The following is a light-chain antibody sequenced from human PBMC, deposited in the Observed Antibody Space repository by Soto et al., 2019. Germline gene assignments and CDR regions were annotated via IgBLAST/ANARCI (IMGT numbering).Light chain of an antibody. V-gene: IGKV4-1*01. CDR1: ETGFYTTNNKDH. J-gene: IGKJ4*01. Sequence: DIVMTQSPDSLAVSLGERATCNCRSSETGFYTTNNKDHLAWYQQKRGQPPKLLISWASTRESGVPDRFSGSGSGTNFTLTISSLQADDVAVYYCHQYYRLQLTFDGGTKVDIK. CDR3: HQYYRLQLT. CDR2: WAS.